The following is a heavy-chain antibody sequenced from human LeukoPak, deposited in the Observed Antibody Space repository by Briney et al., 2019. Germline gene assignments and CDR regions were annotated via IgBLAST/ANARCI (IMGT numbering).Heavy chain of an antibody. J-gene: IGHJ4*02. D-gene: IGHD3-9*01. CDR2: INWNGGST. CDR1: GFTFDDYG. Sequence: GGSLRLSCAASGFTFDDYGMGWVRQAPGKGLEWVSGINWNGGSTGYADSVKGRFTISRDNAKNSLHLQMNSLRAEDTALYYCARDSYDILTGYYNHFDYWGQGTLVTVSS. V-gene: IGHV3-20*04. CDR3: ARDSYDILTGYYNHFDY.